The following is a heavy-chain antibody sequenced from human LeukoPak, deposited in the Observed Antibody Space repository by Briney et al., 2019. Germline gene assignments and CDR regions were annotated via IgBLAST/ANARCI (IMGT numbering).Heavy chain of an antibody. Sequence: ASVKVSCKASGYTFTSYGFSWVRQAPGQGLEWMGWINPNSGGTNYAQKFQGRVTMTRDTSISTAYMELSRLRSDDTAVYYCARDRRLGLVGALVYYFDYWGQGTLVTVSS. CDR2: INPNSGGT. CDR3: ARDRRLGLVGALVYYFDY. J-gene: IGHJ4*02. V-gene: IGHV1-2*02. D-gene: IGHD1-26*01. CDR1: GYTFTSYG.